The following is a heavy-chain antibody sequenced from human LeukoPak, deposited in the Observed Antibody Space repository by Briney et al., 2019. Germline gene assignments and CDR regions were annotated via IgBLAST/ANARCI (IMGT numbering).Heavy chain of an antibody. D-gene: IGHD3-10*01. V-gene: IGHV3-48*02. J-gene: IGHJ6*03. CDR2: ISSSSSTI. CDR3: ARDRGPEGYYYYYYVYV. CDR1: GFTVSSYY. Sequence: PGGSLRLSCAASGFTVSSYYMNWVRQAPGKGLEWVSYISSSSSTIYYADSVKGRFNISRDNAKNSLYLQMNSLRDEDTAVYYCARDRGPEGYYYYYYVYVWGKGSTVADCS.